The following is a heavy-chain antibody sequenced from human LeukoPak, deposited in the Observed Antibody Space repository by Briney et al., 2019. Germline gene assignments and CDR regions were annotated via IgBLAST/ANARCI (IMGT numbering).Heavy chain of an antibody. V-gene: IGHV1-69*13. Sequence: GASVKVSCKASGGTFSSYAISWVRQAPGQGLEWMGGIIPIFGTANYAQKFQGRVTITADESTSTAYMELSRLRSEDTAVYYCEGGGPLFPALIPENWFDPWGQGTLVTVSS. CDR1: GGTFSSYA. CDR3: EGGGPLFPALIPENWFDP. J-gene: IGHJ5*02. D-gene: IGHD2-21*01. CDR2: IIPIFGTA.